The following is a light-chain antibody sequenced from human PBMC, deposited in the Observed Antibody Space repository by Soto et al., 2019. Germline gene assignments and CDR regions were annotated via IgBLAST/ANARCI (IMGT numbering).Light chain of an antibody. CDR2: DAS. Sequence: EIVLTQFPATLSLSPGDRATLSCRASQSIGRYLAWYQQKPGQAPRLLIYDASNRATGIPARFSGSGSGTDXTLTIXSLXXXDFXVYXXXXXXXSPPMXTFGQGTKVEIK. CDR3: XXXXXSPPMXT. V-gene: IGKV3-11*01. J-gene: IGKJ1*01. CDR1: QSIGRY.